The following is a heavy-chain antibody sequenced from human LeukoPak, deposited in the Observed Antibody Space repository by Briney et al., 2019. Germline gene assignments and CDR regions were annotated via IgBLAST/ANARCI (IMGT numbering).Heavy chain of an antibody. CDR1: GGSFSGYY. J-gene: IGHJ4*02. Sequence: SETLSLTCAVYGGSFSGYYWSWIRQPPGKGLEWMGEINHSGSTNYNPSLKSRVTISVDTSKNQFSLKLSSVTAADTAVYYCARGGGSVVVVIHFDYWGQGTLVTVSS. V-gene: IGHV4-34*01. CDR3: ARGGGSVVVVIHFDY. CDR2: INHSGST. D-gene: IGHD3-22*01.